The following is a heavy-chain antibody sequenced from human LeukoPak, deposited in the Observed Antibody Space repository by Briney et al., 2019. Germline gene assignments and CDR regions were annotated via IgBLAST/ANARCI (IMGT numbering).Heavy chain of an antibody. CDR3: ASIAVVVAATRYFDY. Sequence: PSETLSLTCAVYGGSFSGYYWSWLRQPPGKGLERIGEINHSGSTNYNPSLKSRVTISVDTSKNQFSLKLSSVTAADTAVYYCASIAVVVAATRYFDYWGQGTLVTVSS. V-gene: IGHV4-34*01. CDR1: GGSFSGYY. CDR2: INHSGST. J-gene: IGHJ4*02. D-gene: IGHD2-15*01.